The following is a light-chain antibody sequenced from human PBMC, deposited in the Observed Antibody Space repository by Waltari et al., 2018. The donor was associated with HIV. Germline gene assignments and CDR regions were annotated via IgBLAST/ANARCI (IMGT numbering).Light chain of an antibody. CDR3: QQYYSYCS. V-gene: IGKV1-5*03. CDR1: QNIGSW. CDR2: KAS. J-gene: IGKJ2*03. Sequence: DIQMTQSPSTLSASVGDRVTITCRASQNIGSWLAWYQQKPGKAPKLLIYKASSLESGVPSRFSGIKSGTEFTLTISSLQPDDYATYYCQQYYSYCSFGPGTKLEIK.